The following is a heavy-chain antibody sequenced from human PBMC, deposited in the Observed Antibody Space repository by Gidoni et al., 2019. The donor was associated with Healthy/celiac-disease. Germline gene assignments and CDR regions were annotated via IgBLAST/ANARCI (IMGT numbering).Heavy chain of an antibody. CDR3: TTESPYYEGAFDI. D-gene: IGHD3-22*01. J-gene: IGHJ3*02. CDR1: GFPFRNAW. CDR2: IKSKTDGGTT. Sequence: EVQLVESGGGLVKPGGSLRLSCAASGFPFRNAWMSWVRQAPGKGLEWVGRIKSKTDGGTTDYAAPVKGRFTISRDDSKNTLYLQMNSLKTEDTAVYYCTTESPYYEGAFDIWGQGTMVTVSS. V-gene: IGHV3-15*01.